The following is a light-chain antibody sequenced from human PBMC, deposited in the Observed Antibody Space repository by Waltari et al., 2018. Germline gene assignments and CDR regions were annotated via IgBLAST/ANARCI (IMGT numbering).Light chain of an antibody. J-gene: IGKJ4*01. CDR2: AAS. V-gene: IGKV1-8*01. Sequence: AIRMSQSPSSFSASTGDRVTITCRAIPGISSYLALYQQTPGKAPNLLIYAASPLHRGVPSRFRGSDSRTDFTLSISCLHSEDFATYYCQQYYSYLLTFGGGTKVEIK. CDR1: PGISSY. CDR3: QQYYSYLLT.